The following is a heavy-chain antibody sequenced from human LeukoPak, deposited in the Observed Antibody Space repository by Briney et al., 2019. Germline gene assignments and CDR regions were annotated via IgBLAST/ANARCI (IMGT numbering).Heavy chain of an antibody. CDR3: ARVGPQGADHYVDV. Sequence: GGSLRLSCAASGFTFSDSYMTWVRQAPGRGVEWVAYISGSGHDINYSDSVKGRFTISRDNSENSLHLHMNSLRAEDTAVYYCARVGPQGADHYVDVWGKGTTVTISS. CDR1: GFTFSDSY. CDR2: ISGSGHDI. J-gene: IGHJ6*03. D-gene: IGHD3-16*01. V-gene: IGHV3-11*06.